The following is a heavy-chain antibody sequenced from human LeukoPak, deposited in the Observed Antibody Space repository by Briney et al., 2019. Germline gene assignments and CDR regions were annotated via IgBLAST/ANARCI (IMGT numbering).Heavy chain of an antibody. V-gene: IGHV3-15*01. CDR3: STDHRTIYGVVFPDY. CDR1: GFTFGDYI. CDR2: INYKSYGGTA. J-gene: IGHJ4*02. Sequence: GGSLRLSCTASGFTFGDYIMSWVRQAPGKGLEWDGRINYKSYGGTADYAAPVKGRFTISRDDSKDTLYLQMNSLKTEDTGVYYCSTDHRTIYGVVFPDYWGQGTLVTVSS. D-gene: IGHD3-3*01.